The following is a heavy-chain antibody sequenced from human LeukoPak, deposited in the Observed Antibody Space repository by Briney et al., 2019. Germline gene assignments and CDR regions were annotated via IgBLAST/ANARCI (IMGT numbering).Heavy chain of an antibody. Sequence: GGSLRLSCVVSGFTFSSYSMNWVCQAPGTGLEWVSYISSSNSYIYYADSVKGRFTISRDNAKNSLYLQMNSLRAEDTAVYYCARGREWLRLDGAFDIWGQGTVVTVSS. CDR1: GFTFSSYS. CDR3: ARGREWLRLDGAFDI. J-gene: IGHJ3*02. V-gene: IGHV3-21*01. D-gene: IGHD5-12*01. CDR2: ISSSNSYI.